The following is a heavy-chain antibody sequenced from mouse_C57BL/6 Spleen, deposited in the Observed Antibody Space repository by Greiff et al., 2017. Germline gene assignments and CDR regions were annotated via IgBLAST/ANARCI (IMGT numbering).Heavy chain of an antibody. CDR3: ARRDYDGYWYFDV. Sequence: QVHVKQPGAELVKPGASVKLSCKASGYTFTSYWMHWVKQRPGRGLEWIGRIDPNSGGTKYNEKFKSKATLTVDKPSSTAYMQLSSLTSEDSAVXYCARRDYDGYWYFDVWGTGTTVTVSS. CDR1: GYTFTSYW. V-gene: IGHV1-72*01. CDR2: IDPNSGGT. J-gene: IGHJ1*03. D-gene: IGHD2-4*01.